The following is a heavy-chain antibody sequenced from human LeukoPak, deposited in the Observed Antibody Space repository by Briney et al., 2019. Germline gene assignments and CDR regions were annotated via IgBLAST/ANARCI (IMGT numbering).Heavy chain of an antibody. V-gene: IGHV1-46*01. J-gene: IGHJ4*02. CDR2: INPSGGST. Sequence: GASVKVSCKASGYTFTNYGITWVRQAPGQGLEWMGIINPSGGSTSYAQKFQGRVTMTRDTSTSTVYMELSSLRSEDTAVYYCARDYDPYYYDSSGSSYFDYWGQGTLVTVSS. CDR1: GYTFTNYG. D-gene: IGHD3-22*01. CDR3: ARDYDPYYYDSSGSSYFDY.